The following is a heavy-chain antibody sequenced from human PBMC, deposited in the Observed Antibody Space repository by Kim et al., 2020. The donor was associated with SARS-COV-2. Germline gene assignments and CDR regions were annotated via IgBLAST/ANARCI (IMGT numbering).Heavy chain of an antibody. D-gene: IGHD3-10*01. CDR1: GFTFSNCG. CDR3: ARDLGSRSRGGTYSYYGMDV. V-gene: IGHV3-30-3*01. J-gene: IGHJ6*02. Sequence: GGSLRLSCAASGFTFSNCGMHWVRQAPGKGLEWVAVISYDGSNKNYADSVKGRFTISRDNSKKTLYLQMNSLRAEDTAVYYCARDLGSRSRGGTYSYYGMDVWGQGATVTVSS. CDR2: ISYDGSNK.